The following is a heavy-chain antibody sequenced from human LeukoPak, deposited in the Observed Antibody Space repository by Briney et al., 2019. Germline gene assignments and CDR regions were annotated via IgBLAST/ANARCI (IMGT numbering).Heavy chain of an antibody. V-gene: IGHV3-30*04. J-gene: IGHJ4*02. CDR3: ARDYTGGWNDY. CDR1: GFTFSSYA. D-gene: IGHD7-27*01. Sequence: GVSLRLSCAASGFTFSSYAMHWVRQAPGKGLEWVAVISYDGSNKYYADPVKGRFTISRDNSKNTLYLQMNSLRAEDTAVYYCARDYTGGWNDYWGQGTLVTVSS. CDR2: ISYDGSNK.